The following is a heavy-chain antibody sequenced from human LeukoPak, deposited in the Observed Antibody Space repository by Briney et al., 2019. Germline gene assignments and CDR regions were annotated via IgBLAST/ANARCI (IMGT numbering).Heavy chain of an antibody. CDR2: INSDGSST. Sequence: GGSLRLSCAASGFTFSSYWMHWVRQAPGKGLVWVSRINSDGSSTSYADSVKGRFTISRGNAKNTLYLQMNSLRAEDTAVYHCARDPASSSEYYFDYWGQGTLVTVSS. V-gene: IGHV3-74*01. J-gene: IGHJ4*02. CDR1: GFTFSSYW. D-gene: IGHD6-6*01. CDR3: ARDPASSSEYYFDY.